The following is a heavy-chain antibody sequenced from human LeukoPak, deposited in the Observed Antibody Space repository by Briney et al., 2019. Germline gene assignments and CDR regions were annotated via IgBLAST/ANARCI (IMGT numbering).Heavy chain of an antibody. D-gene: IGHD2-21*01. CDR2: TSYDGSNE. CDR3: AKEFNRGLPDY. Sequence: PGRSLRLSCAASGFTFSTYGMHWVRQAPGKGLEWVAVTSYDGSNEYYADSVKGRFTISRDNSKNTLYLQMSSLRAEDTAVYYCAKEFNRGLPDYWGQGTLVTVSS. J-gene: IGHJ4*02. CDR1: GFTFSTYG. V-gene: IGHV3-30*18.